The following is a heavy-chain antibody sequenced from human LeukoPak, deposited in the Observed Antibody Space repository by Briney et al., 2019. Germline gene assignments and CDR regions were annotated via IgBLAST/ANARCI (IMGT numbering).Heavy chain of an antibody. V-gene: IGHV1-69*05. D-gene: IGHD6-13*01. CDR1: GGTFSSYA. Sequence: ASVEVSCKASGGTFSSYAIRWVRQAPGQGLEWMGGIIPIFGTANYAQKFQGRVTITTDESTSTAYMELSSLRSEDTAVYYCARALLGIAAAGRIEAFDYWGQGTLVTVSS. J-gene: IGHJ4*02. CDR3: ARALLGIAAAGRIEAFDY. CDR2: IIPIFGTA.